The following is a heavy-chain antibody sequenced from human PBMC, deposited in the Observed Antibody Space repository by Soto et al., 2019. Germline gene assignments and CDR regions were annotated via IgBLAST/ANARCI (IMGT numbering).Heavy chain of an antibody. CDR2: IIPIFGTA. J-gene: IGHJ6*02. CDR3: ARDRYGSGNPWYGMDV. D-gene: IGHD3-10*01. V-gene: IGHV1-69*01. Sequence: QVQLVQSGAEVKKPGSSVKVSCKASGGTFSSYAISWVLQAPGQGLEWMGGIIPIFGTANYAQKFQGTVTITADESTRTAYMELSSLRSEDTAVYYCARDRYGSGNPWYGMDVWGQGTTVTVSS. CDR1: GGTFSSYA.